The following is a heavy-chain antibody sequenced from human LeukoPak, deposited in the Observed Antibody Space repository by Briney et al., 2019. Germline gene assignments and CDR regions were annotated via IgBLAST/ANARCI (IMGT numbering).Heavy chain of an antibody. CDR1: GFTFSSYS. V-gene: IGHV3-21*01. CDR2: ISSSSSYI. D-gene: IGHD5-12*01. Sequence: PGGSLRLSCAASGFTFSSYSMNWVRQAPGKGLEWVSSISSSSSYIYYADSVKGQFTISRGNAKNSLYLQMNSLRAEDTAVYYCASTHSGYGSFDPWGQGTLVTVSS. CDR3: ASTHSGYGSFDP. J-gene: IGHJ5*02.